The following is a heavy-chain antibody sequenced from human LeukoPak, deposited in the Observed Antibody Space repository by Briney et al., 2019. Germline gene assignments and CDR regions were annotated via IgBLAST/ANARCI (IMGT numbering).Heavy chain of an antibody. V-gene: IGHV4-4*07. CDR1: GGSISSYY. CDR2: IYTSGST. Sequence: SETLSPTCTVSGGSISSYYWSWIRQPAGKGLEWIGRIYTSGSTNYNPSLKSRVTMSVDTSKNQFSLKLSSVTAADTAVYYCARSYDYVWGSSIDAFDIWGQGTMVTVSS. J-gene: IGHJ3*02. CDR3: ARSYDYVWGSSIDAFDI. D-gene: IGHD3-16*01.